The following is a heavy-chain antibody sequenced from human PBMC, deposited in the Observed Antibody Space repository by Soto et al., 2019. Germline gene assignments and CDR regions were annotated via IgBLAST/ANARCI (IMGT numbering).Heavy chain of an antibody. CDR3: NTGLQHELRGEDFDY. V-gene: IGHV3-15*01. J-gene: IGHJ4*02. D-gene: IGHD1-7*01. Sequence: PGGSLRLSCAASGFTFSNAWMSWVRQAPGKGLEWVGRIKSKTDGGTTDYAAPVKGRFTISRDDSKNTLYLQMNSLKTEDTAVYYCNTGLQHELRGEDFDYCGQGPLVTVSS. CDR1: GFTFSNAW. CDR2: IKSKTDGGTT.